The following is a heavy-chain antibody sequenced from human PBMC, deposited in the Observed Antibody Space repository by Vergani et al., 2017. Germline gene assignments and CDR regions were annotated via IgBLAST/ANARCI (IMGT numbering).Heavy chain of an antibody. Sequence: QVQLVQSGAELKKPGASVKVSCKASGYTFITYGISWVRQAPGQGLEWMGWISSYNGNTNYAQKLQGRVTMTIETSTSTAYMELRSLRSDDTAVYYCARVLVQGVVHYYGMDVWGQGTTVTVSS. CDR1: GYTFITYG. D-gene: IGHD6-19*01. V-gene: IGHV1-18*01. J-gene: IGHJ6*02. CDR3: ARVLVQGVVHYYGMDV. CDR2: ISSYNGNT.